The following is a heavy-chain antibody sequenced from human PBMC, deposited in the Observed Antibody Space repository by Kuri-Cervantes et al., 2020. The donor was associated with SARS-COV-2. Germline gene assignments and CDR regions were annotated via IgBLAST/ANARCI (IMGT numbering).Heavy chain of an antibody. CDR3: ARPPGRGSSCWYNYYGMDV. D-gene: IGHD6-19*01. Sequence: ESLKISCTVSGGSISSSSYYWGWIRQPPGKGLEWIGSIYYSGSTYYNPSLKSRVTISVDTSKNQFSLKLSSVTAADTAVYYCARPPGRGSSCWYNYYGMDVWGQGTTVTVSS. V-gene: IGHV4-39*01. CDR2: IYYSGST. CDR1: GGSISSSSYY. J-gene: IGHJ6*02.